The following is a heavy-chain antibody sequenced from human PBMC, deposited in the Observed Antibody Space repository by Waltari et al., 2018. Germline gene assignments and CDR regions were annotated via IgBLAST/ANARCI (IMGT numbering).Heavy chain of an antibody. Sequence: QVQLQQWGAGLLKPSETLSLTCAVYGGSFSGYYWSWIRQPPGKGLEWIGEINHSGSTNYNPSLKSRVTISVDTSKNQFSLKLSSVTAADTAVYYCARRSGSGSIPFDYWGQGTLVTVSS. V-gene: IGHV4-34*01. D-gene: IGHD3-10*01. CDR2: INHSGST. CDR3: ARRSGSGSIPFDY. J-gene: IGHJ4*02. CDR1: GGSFSGYY.